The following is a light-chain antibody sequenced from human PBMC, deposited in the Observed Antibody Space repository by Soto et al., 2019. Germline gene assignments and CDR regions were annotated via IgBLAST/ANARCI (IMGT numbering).Light chain of an antibody. CDR1: QSITSY. CDR3: QQSYTTPWT. CDR2: AAS. J-gene: IGKJ1*01. V-gene: IGKV1-39*01. Sequence: DIQMTQSPSSLSESVGDRVTITCRASQSITSYLNWYQQKPGKAPQLLIYAASSLQSGVPSRFSGSGSGTDFTLTISSLQPEDFATYFCQQSYTTPWTFGQGTKVEVE.